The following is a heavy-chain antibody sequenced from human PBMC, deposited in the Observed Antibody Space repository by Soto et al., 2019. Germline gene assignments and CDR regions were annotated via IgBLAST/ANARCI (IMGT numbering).Heavy chain of an antibody. CDR1: VFTFSSYA. CDR3: AKAPVKLYCRSNSCYFDY. Sequence: GGSLRLSCAASVFTFSSYAMSWVRQAPGKGLEWVSGISGSSGSTYYADSVKGRFTISRDNSKNTLYLQMNSLRAEDTAVYYCAKAPVKLYCRSNSCYFDYWGQGTLVTVSS. J-gene: IGHJ4*02. CDR2: ISGSSGST. V-gene: IGHV3-23*01. D-gene: IGHD2-2*01.